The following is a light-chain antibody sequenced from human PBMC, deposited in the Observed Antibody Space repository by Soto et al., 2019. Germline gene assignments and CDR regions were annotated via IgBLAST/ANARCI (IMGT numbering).Light chain of an antibody. J-gene: IGKJ2*01. Sequence: EIVMTQSPATLSVSPGERATLSCRASQSLDSNLVWYQHKPGQAPRLLIYGASNRATGIPARFSGSGSGTEFTLTVSSLQSEDFAVYYCQHYHNWPPYTFGQGTKLEIK. CDR3: QHYHNWPPYT. CDR2: GAS. V-gene: IGKV3-15*01. CDR1: QSLDSN.